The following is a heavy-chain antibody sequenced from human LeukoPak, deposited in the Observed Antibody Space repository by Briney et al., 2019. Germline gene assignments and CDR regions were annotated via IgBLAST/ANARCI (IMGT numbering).Heavy chain of an antibody. J-gene: IGHJ4*02. CDR3: AKDIYYGSGSYPGN. CDR2: ISAYNGNF. D-gene: IGHD3-10*01. Sequence: ASVKVSCKASGYTFSSYGITWVRPAPGQGLEWMGWISAYNGNFYYAQRFQARVAMTTDTSTSTDYLELRSLRFDDTAVYYCAKDIYYGSGSYPGNWGQGTLVTVSS. V-gene: IGHV1-18*01. CDR1: GYTFSSYG.